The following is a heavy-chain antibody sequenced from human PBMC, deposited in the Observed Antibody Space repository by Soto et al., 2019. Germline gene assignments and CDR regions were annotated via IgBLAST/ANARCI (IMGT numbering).Heavy chain of an antibody. CDR3: AGQGFGSGSCLDY. CDR2: INAGNGNP. J-gene: IGHJ4*02. Sequence: QVQLVQSGAEVKKPGASVKVSCKASGYTFTSYAMHWVRQAPGQRLEWMGWINAGNGNPKYSQKFQGRVTITRATTARTADVELSTLRSEETAVYDCAGQGFGSGSCLDYWGQGTLVTVSS. D-gene: IGHD3-10*01. CDR1: GYTFTSYA. V-gene: IGHV1-3*01.